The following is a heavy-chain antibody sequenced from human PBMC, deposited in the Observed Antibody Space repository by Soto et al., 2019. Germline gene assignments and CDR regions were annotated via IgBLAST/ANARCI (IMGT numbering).Heavy chain of an antibody. V-gene: IGHV3-30-3*01. CDR2: ISFDGSKK. Sequence: QVQLVESGGGVVQPGRSLRLSCAASGFTFSSYAMHWVRQAPGKGLEWVAVISFDGSKKYYADSVKGRFTISRDNSKNTLYLQMNSLRGEDTAVYYCARDLLGVGNDYWGQGTLVTVSS. D-gene: IGHD1-26*01. CDR1: GFTFSSYA. CDR3: ARDLLGVGNDY. J-gene: IGHJ4*02.